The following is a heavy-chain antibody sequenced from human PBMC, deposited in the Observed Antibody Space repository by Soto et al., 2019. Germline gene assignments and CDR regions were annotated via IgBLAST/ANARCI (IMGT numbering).Heavy chain of an antibody. CDR1: GLTFSSYA. Sequence: PGGSLRLSCAASGLTFSSYAMSWVRQAPGKGLEWVAVLSQDGRNKKYVDSVKGRFTISRDNSRNTLYLQMNFLRAEDTAVYYCAKDRLRAGGLVPIALDAFDTWGKGTMVTTSS. J-gene: IGHJ3*02. D-gene: IGHD6-19*01. CDR3: AKDRLRAGGLVPIALDAFDT. V-gene: IGHV3-30*18. CDR2: LSQDGRNK.